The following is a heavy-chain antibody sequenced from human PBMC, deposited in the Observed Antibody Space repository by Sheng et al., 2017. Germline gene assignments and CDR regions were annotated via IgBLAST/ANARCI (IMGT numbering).Heavy chain of an antibody. CDR2: ISGSGGTT. CDR1: GFTFSSYG. D-gene: IGHD6-19*01. Sequence: EVQLVESGGGLVQPGGTLRLSCAASGFTFSSYGMSWVRQAPGKGLEWVSAISGSGGTTYYADSVKGRFTISRDNSKNTLYLQMKSLRAEDTAVYFCAKDDSAWLQLLDYWGQGTLVTVSA. J-gene: IGHJ4*02. V-gene: IGHV3-23*04. CDR3: AKDDSAWLQLLDY.